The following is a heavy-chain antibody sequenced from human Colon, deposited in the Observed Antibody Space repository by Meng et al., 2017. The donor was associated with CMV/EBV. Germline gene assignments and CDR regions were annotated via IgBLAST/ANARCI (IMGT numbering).Heavy chain of an antibody. CDR1: GNTVSELS. Sequence: ASVKVSCKVSGNTVSELSMHWVRQAPGKGLEWVGGFDAEEGERVYAQKFRGRVMMTEDTSTHTAYMQLSSLRSEDTAVYYCATVGGNSGSYYYGLDVWGQGTTVTVS. J-gene: IGHJ6*02. CDR2: FDAEEGER. CDR3: ATVGGNSGSYYYGLDV. V-gene: IGHV1-24*01. D-gene: IGHD4-23*01.